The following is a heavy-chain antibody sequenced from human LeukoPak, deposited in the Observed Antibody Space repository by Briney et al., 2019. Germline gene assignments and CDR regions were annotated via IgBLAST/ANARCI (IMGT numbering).Heavy chain of an antibody. V-gene: IGHV1-69*05. J-gene: IGHJ6*03. Sequence: ASVKVSCKASGGTFSSYAISWVRQAPGQGLEWMGRIIPIFGTANYAQKFQGRVTITTDESTSTAYMELSSLRSEDTAVYYCASRFDLGTHYYYYYMDVWGKGTTVTVSS. D-gene: IGHD3-16*01. CDR2: IIPIFGTA. CDR3: ASRFDLGTHYYYYYMDV. CDR1: GGTFSSYA.